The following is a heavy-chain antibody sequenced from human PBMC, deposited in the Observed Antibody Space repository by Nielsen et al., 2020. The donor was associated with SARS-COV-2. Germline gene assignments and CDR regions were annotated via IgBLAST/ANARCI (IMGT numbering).Heavy chain of an antibody. Sequence: GGSLRLSCKGSGYTFTSYWLTWVRQVPGKGLEWMGMIDPGDSDVKYSPSFQGHVTISAAKSINTAYLQWRSLQASDTAMYYCARHRNTAMIMNFWGQGTLVTVSS. D-gene: IGHD5-18*01. J-gene: IGHJ4*02. CDR3: ARHRNTAMIMNF. V-gene: IGHV5-10-1*01. CDR1: GYTFTSYW. CDR2: IDPGDSDV.